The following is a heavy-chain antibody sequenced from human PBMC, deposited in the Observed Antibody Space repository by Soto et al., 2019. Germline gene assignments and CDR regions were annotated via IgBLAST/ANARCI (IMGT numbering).Heavy chain of an antibody. D-gene: IGHD6-13*01. CDR2: VSYSGST. CDR3: ARDRLAAAGAGLNY. Sequence: SETLSLTCTISRGSLSTYYWSWIRQPPGKGLEWIGYVSYSGSTNYNPSLKNRVTISLDTSRNQFSLKVTSVSAADTALYYCARDRLAAAGAGLNYWGQGTLVT. CDR1: RGSLSTYY. V-gene: IGHV4-59*01. J-gene: IGHJ4*02.